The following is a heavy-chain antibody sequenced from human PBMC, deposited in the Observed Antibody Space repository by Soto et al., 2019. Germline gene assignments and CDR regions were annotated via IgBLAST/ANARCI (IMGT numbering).Heavy chain of an antibody. V-gene: IGHV3-73*01. CDR1: GFTFSGPS. CDR3: ATSTGTTWFPDY. J-gene: IGHJ4*02. D-gene: IGHD1-7*01. CDR2: IRSKIYNYAT. Sequence: HGGSLRLSCAASGFTFSGPSSHWVRQASGKGLEWVGRIRSKIYNYATAYSASMQGRLTVSRDDSKNTAYLQMDSLKTEDTAVYYCATSTGTTWFPDYWGQGTLVTVSS.